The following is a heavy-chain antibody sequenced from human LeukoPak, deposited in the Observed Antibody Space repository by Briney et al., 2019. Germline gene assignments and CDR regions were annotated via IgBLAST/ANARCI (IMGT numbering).Heavy chain of an antibody. D-gene: IGHD3-10*01. J-gene: IGHJ6*02. CDR3: ARGGSLGELLYPYYYYGMDV. V-gene: IGHV1-8*01. CDR2: MNPNSGNT. CDR1: GYTFTSYD. Sequence: GASVKVSRKASGYTFTSYDINWVRQATGQGLEWMGWMNPNSGNTGYAQKFQGRVTMTRNTSISTAYMELSSLRSEDTAVYYCARGGSLGELLYPYYYYGMDVWGQGTTVTVSS.